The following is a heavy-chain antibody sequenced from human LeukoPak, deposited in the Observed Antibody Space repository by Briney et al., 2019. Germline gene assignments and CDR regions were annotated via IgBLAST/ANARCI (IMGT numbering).Heavy chain of an antibody. Sequence: GGSLRLSCAASGFTFSSYWMSWIRQAPGKGLECVANIKEDGSEEYYVDSVKGRFSISRDDAKNSLYLQMNSLRAEDTAVYYCARDWLAGNPYHAFDLWGKGTMVTVSS. D-gene: IGHD3-22*01. CDR3: ARDWLAGNPYHAFDL. J-gene: IGHJ3*01. CDR1: GFTFSSYW. V-gene: IGHV3-7*01. CDR2: IKEDGSEE.